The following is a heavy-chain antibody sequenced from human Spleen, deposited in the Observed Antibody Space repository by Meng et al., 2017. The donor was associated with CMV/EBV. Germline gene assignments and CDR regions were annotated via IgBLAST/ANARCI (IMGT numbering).Heavy chain of an antibody. CDR2: INPNSGGT. V-gene: IGHV1-2*02. Sequence: ASVKVSCKASGYTFTGYYMHWVRQAPGQGLEWMGWINPNSGGTNYAQKFQGRVTMTRDTSISTAYMELSRLRSDDTAVYYCARVEKYYYGSGSYFGYYYGMDVWGQGTTVTVSS. D-gene: IGHD3-10*01. CDR3: ARVEKYYYGSGSYFGYYYGMDV. CDR1: GYTFTGYY. J-gene: IGHJ6*02.